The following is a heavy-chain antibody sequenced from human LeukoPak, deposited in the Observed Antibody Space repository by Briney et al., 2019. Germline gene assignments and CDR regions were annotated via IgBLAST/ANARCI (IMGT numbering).Heavy chain of an antibody. Sequence: SETLSLTCTVSGDSISSYYWSWIRQPPGRGLEWIGYIYHSGSTNYNPSLKSRATISVDTSKNQFSLKLSSVTAADTAVYYCARSSAAAVVYYFDYWGQGTLVTVSS. CDR1: GDSISSYY. CDR3: ARSSAAAVVYYFDY. V-gene: IGHV4-59*01. CDR2: IYHSGST. J-gene: IGHJ4*02. D-gene: IGHD6-13*01.